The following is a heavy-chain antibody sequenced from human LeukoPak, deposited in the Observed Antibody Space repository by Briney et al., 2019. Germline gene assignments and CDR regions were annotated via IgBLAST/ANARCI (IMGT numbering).Heavy chain of an antibody. V-gene: IGHV4-39*07. J-gene: IGHJ4*02. CDR1: GGSISSSSYY. Sequence: SETLSLTCTVSGGSISSSSYYWGWIRQPPGKGLEWIGSIYYSGSTYYNPSLKSRVTISVDTSKNQFSLKLSSVTAADTAVYYCARGGGQWLVTNFDYWGQGTLVTVSS. D-gene: IGHD6-19*01. CDR2: IYYSGST. CDR3: ARGGGQWLVTNFDY.